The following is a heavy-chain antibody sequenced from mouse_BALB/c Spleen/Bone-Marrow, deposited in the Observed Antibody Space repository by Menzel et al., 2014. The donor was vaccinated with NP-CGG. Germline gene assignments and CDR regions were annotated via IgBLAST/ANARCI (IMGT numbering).Heavy chain of an antibody. J-gene: IGHJ4*01. V-gene: IGHV1-62-2*01. Sequence: ESGAELVKPGTSVDLSCKASGYTFTDYIIHWVKQRSGQGLEWIGWFYPGSGSIKYNEKFKDKATLTADKSSNTVYMELSRLTSEDSAVYFCARHEDLDIRRRLSAMDYWGQGTSVTVSS. CDR3: ARHEDLDIRRRLSAMDY. CDR1: GYTFTDYI. CDR2: FYPGSGSI. D-gene: IGHD2-12*01.